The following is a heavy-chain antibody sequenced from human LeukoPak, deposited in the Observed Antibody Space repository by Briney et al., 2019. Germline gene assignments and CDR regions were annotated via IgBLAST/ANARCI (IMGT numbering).Heavy chain of an antibody. Sequence: SETLSLTCAVYGGSFSGYYWSWIRQPPGKGLEWVGEINHSGSTNYNPSLKSRVTISVDTSKNQFSLKLSSVTAADTAVYYCARGTRDSSGYYRPSWFDPWGQGTLVTVSS. CDR3: ARGTRDSSGYYRPSWFDP. CDR2: INHSGST. J-gene: IGHJ5*02. V-gene: IGHV4-34*01. CDR1: GGSFSGYY. D-gene: IGHD3-22*01.